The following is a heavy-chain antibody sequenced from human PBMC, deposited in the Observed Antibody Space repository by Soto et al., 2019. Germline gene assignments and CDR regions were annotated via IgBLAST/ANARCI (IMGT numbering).Heavy chain of an antibody. CDR2: IYHSGST. CDR1: GGSISSSNW. J-gene: IGHJ4*02. D-gene: IGHD3-22*01. V-gene: IGHV4-4*02. Sequence: PSETLSLTCAVSGGSISSSNWWSWVRQPPGKGLEWIGEIYHSGSTNYNPSLKSRVTISVDKSKNQFSLKLSSVTAADTAVYYCAITSPYYYDSSGYFRPLDYWGQGTLVTSPQ. CDR3: AITSPYYYDSSGYFRPLDY.